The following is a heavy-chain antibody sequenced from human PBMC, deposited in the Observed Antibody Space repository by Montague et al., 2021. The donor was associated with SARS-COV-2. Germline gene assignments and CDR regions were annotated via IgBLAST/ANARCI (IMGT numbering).Heavy chain of an antibody. Sequence: SRILSLSASGFTFSSYSMNWVRQAPGKGLEWVSSISSSSSYIYYADSVKGRFTISRDNAKNSLYLQMNSLRAEDTAVYYCASDRGELHAADYWGQGTLVTVSS. D-gene: IGHD1-26*01. CDR1: GFTFSSYS. CDR2: ISSSSSYI. V-gene: IGHV3-21*01. CDR3: ASDRGELHAADY. J-gene: IGHJ4*02.